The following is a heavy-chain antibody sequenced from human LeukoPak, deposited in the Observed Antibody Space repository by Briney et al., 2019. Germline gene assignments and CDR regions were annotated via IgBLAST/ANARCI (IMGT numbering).Heavy chain of an antibody. D-gene: IGHD1-26*01. CDR2: IYYTGT. Sequence: SETLSLTCTVSGGSVTDYYWSWIRQSPGKGLEWIGYIYYTGTSYNPSLKSRVTISVDTSKNQFSLKLSSVTAADTAVYYCARDPYSGRYGDYYYYYMDVWGKGTTVTISS. J-gene: IGHJ6*03. V-gene: IGHV4-59*02. CDR3: ARDPYSGRYGDYYYYYMDV. CDR1: GGSVTDYY.